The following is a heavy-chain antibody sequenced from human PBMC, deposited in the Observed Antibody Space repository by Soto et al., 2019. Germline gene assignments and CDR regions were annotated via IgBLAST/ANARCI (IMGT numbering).Heavy chain of an antibody. Sequence: QVQLVQSGAEVKKPGASVKVSCKASGYTFTSYDINWVRQATGQGLEWMGWMNPNSGNPGYAQKFQGRVTMTRNTSISTAYMELSSLRSEDTAVYYCGTWPYYYYGMDVWGQGTTVTVSS. V-gene: IGHV1-8*01. CDR3: GTWPYYYYGMDV. J-gene: IGHJ6*02. CDR1: GYTFTSYD. CDR2: MNPNSGNP.